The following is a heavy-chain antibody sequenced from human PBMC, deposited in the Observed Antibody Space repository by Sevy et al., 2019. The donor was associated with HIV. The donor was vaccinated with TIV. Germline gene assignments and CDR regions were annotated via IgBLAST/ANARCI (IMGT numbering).Heavy chain of an antibody. CDR1: GFTFSSYS. V-gene: IGHV3-48*02. J-gene: IGHJ6*02. CDR2: IGSSSSTI. CDR3: ARDDYDLLTGYYPSGYYYGMDV. Sequence: GGSLRLSCAASGFTFSSYSMNWVRQAPGKGLEWVSYIGSSSSTIYYADSVKGRFTISRDNAKNSLYLQMNSLRDEDTAVYYCARDDYDLLTGYYPSGYYYGMDVWGQGTTVTVSS. D-gene: IGHD3-9*01.